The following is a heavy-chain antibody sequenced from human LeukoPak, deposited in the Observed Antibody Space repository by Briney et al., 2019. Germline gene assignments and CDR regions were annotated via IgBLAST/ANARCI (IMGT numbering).Heavy chain of an antibody. CDR1: GGSISSYY. Sequence: SETLSLTXTVSGGSISSYYWSWIRQPPGKGLEWIGYIYYSGSTNYNPSLKSRVTISVDTSKNQFSLKLSSVTAADTAVYYCARGKLKRGYSYGYGYFDYWGQRTLVTVSS. J-gene: IGHJ4*02. V-gene: IGHV4-59*01. CDR2: IYYSGST. D-gene: IGHD5-18*01. CDR3: ARGKLKRGYSYGYGYFDY.